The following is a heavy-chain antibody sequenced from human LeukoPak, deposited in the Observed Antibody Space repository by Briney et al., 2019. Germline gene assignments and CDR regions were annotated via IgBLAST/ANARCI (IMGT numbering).Heavy chain of an antibody. V-gene: IGHV3-64D*09. CDR3: VKDRVHDSSSYYGYGY. CDR1: GFTFSSFG. D-gene: IGHD3-22*01. J-gene: IGHJ4*02. Sequence: GGSLRLSCVASGFTFSSFGWHWVRQAPGKGLEYVSAISSNGGSTYYADSVKGRFTISRDNSKNTLYLQMSSLRAEDTAVYYCVKDRVHDSSSYYGYGYWGQGTLVTVSS. CDR2: ISSNGGST.